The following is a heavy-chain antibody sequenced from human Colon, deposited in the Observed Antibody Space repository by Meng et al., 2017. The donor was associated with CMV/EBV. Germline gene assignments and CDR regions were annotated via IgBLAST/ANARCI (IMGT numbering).Heavy chain of an antibody. V-gene: IGHV3-21*01. Sequence: GESLKISCTASGFAFSRYTMNWVRQAPGKGLEWVASITGSSSHIYYADSVKGRFTISRDDARKSLYLQMNSLRAEDTAVYYCARDQYTAMVKDGMDVWGQGTTVTVSS. CDR2: ITGSSSHI. J-gene: IGHJ6*02. CDR1: GFAFSRYT. CDR3: ARDQYTAMVKDGMDV. D-gene: IGHD5-18*01.